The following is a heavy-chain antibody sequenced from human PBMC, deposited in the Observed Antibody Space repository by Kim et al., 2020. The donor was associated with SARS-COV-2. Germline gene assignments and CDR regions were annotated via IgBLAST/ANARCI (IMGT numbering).Heavy chain of an antibody. V-gene: IGHV1-69*01. D-gene: IGHD5-18*01. J-gene: IGHJ4*02. CDR3: ARAPWDTAESYFDY. Sequence: AQKCQGRVTITADESTSTAYMELSSLRSEDTAVYYCARAPWDTAESYFDYWGQGTLVTVSS.